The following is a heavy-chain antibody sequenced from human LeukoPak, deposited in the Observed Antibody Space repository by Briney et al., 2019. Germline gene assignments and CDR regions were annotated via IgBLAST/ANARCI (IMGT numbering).Heavy chain of an antibody. CDR1: GGSFSGYY. CDR2: INQSGST. J-gene: IGHJ4*02. V-gene: IGHV4-34*01. CDR3: ARDNFLIAGGFDY. Sequence: SETLSLTCGVYGGSFSGYYWSWIRQPPGKGLEWIGEINQSGSTNYNPSLKSRLAISVDTSKNEFALKVDSVTAADTAVYYCARDNFLIAGGFDYCGQGTLVTVSS. D-gene: IGHD1-1*01.